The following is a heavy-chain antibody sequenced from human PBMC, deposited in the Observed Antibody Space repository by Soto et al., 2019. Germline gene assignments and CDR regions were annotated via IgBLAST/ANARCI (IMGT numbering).Heavy chain of an antibody. CDR2: IKSKTDGGTT. V-gene: IGHV3-15*07. D-gene: IGHD3-3*01. Sequence: GGSLRLSCAASGFTFSNAWMNWVRQAPGKGLEWVGRIKSKTDGGTTDYAAPVKGRFPISRDDSKNTLYLQMNSLKTEDTAVYYCTTDLYDFWSGYGLDYWGQGTLVTVSS. J-gene: IGHJ4*02. CDR1: GFTFSNAW. CDR3: TTDLYDFWSGYGLDY.